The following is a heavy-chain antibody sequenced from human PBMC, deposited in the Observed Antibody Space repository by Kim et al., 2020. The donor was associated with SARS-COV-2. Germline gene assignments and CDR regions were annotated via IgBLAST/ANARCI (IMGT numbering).Heavy chain of an antibody. D-gene: IGHD4-17*01. CDR1: GGSISSSSYY. V-gene: IGHV4-39*07. J-gene: IGHJ6*02. Sequence: SETLSLTCTVSGGSISSSSYYWGWIRQPPGKGLEWIGCIYYSRSTYYNPSLKSRATISVDTSKNQFSLKLSSVTAADTAVYYCTTQDYGDDYYYYGMDVCGQGTTVTVSS. CDR2: IYYSRST. CDR3: TTQDYGDDYYYYGMDV.